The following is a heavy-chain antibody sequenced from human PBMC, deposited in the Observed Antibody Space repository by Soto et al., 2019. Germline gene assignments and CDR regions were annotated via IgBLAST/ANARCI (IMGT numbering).Heavy chain of an antibody. CDR3: ASPSGSGSPTLDY. CDR1: GFSISSAYY. Sequence: SETLSLTCAVSGFSISSAYYWGWIRQPPGKGLEWIGSIYHSGGTYYNPSLKSRVTISLDTSKNRFSLRLSSVTAADTAVYYCASPSGSGSPTLDYWGQGTLVTVSS. V-gene: IGHV4-38-2*01. D-gene: IGHD3-10*01. J-gene: IGHJ4*02. CDR2: IYHSGGT.